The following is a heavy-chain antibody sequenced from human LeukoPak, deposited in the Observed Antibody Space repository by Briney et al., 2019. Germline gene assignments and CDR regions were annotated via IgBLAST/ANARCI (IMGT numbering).Heavy chain of an antibody. CDR3: ARERANSSGWDEGWFDP. J-gene: IGHJ5*02. D-gene: IGHD6-19*01. CDR2: INPNSGGT. Sequence: ASVKVSCKASGYTFTSYGISWVRQAPGQGLEWMGWINPNSGGTNYAQKFQGWVSMTRDTSISTAYMELSRLRSDDTAVYYCARERANSSGWDEGWFDPWGQGTLVTVSS. CDR1: GYTFTSYG. V-gene: IGHV1-2*04.